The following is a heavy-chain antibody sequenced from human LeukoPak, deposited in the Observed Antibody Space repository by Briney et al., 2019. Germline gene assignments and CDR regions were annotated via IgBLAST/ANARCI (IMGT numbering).Heavy chain of an antibody. V-gene: IGHV4-59*08. CDR1: GGSISSYY. CDR2: IYYSGST. D-gene: IGHD3-22*01. CDR3: ARSYDSSGEIDY. Sequence: SETLSLTCTVSGGSISSYYWSWIRQPPGKGLEWIGYIYYSGSTNYNPSLKSRVTISVDTSKNQFSLKLSSVTAADTAVYYCARSYDSSGEIDYWGQGTLVTVSS. J-gene: IGHJ4*02.